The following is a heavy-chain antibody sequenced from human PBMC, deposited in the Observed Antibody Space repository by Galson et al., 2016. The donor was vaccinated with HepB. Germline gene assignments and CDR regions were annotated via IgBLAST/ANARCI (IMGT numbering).Heavy chain of an antibody. CDR2: ITGSGRRI. CDR1: GFIFSEYA. CDR3: AKSRSPYNYWGDLKNVDNWFDP. Sequence: SLRLSCAASGFIFSEYAMTWVRQTPGKGLEWVSSITGSGRRIYYADSVKGRFIISRDNSKNTLYLQVNNLRVEDTAVYYCAKSRSPYNYWGDLKNVDNWFDPWGQGTLVTVSS. V-gene: IGHV3-23*01. J-gene: IGHJ5*02. D-gene: IGHD5-24*01.